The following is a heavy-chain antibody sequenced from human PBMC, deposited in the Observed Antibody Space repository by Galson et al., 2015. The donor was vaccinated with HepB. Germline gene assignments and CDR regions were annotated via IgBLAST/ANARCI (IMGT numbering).Heavy chain of an antibody. CDR2: IIPIFGTA. CDR3: ARDLWDVVPAAITGVGRWFDP. D-gene: IGHD2-2*02. CDR1: GGTFSSYA. V-gene: IGHV1-69*13. J-gene: IGHJ5*02. Sequence: SVKVSCKASGGTFSSYAISWVRQAPGQGLEWMGGIIPIFGTANYAQKFQGRVTITADESTSTAYMELSSLRSEDTAVYYCARDLWDVVPAAITGVGRWFDPWGQGTLVTVSS.